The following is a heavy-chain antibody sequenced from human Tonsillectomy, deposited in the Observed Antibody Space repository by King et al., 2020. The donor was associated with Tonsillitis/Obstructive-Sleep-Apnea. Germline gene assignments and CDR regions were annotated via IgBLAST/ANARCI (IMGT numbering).Heavy chain of an antibody. D-gene: IGHD6-13*01. Sequence: VQLQQWGAGLLKPSETLSLTCAVYGGSFSGYYWSWIRQPPGKGLEWIGEINHSGSTNYNPSFKSRVTISVDTSKNQFSLKLSSVTAADTAVYYCARGIGYSSSWYGGYYYYMDVWGKGTTVTVSS. J-gene: IGHJ6*03. CDR2: INHSGST. CDR1: GGSFSGYY. CDR3: ARGIGYSSSWYGGYYYYMDV. V-gene: IGHV4-34*01.